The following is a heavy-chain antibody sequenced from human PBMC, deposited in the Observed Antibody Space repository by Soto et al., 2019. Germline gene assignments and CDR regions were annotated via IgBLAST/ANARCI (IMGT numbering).Heavy chain of an antibody. Sequence: SETLSLTCTVSGGSISDDTYCWGWIRQPPGKGLEWIGSIYYSGTSSYNPSLESRVTISVDTSKNQFSLKLSSVTAADTAVYYCAPYSSSRGWFDPWGQGTLVTVSS. CDR1: GGSISDDTYC. V-gene: IGHV4-39*01. D-gene: IGHD6-13*01. CDR2: IYYSGTS. CDR3: APYSSSRGWFDP. J-gene: IGHJ5*02.